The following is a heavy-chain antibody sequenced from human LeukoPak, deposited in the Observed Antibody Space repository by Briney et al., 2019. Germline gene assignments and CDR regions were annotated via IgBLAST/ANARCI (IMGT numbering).Heavy chain of an antibody. CDR1: GFTFSSYG. D-gene: IGHD3-10*01. CDR3: ARDQRGDVLPPSWGVDY. CDR2: IWYDGSNK. V-gene: IGHV3-33*01. J-gene: IGHJ4*02. Sequence: GGSLRLSCAASGFTFSSYGMHWVRRAPGKGLEWVAVIWYDGSNKYYADSVKGRFTISRDNSKNTLYLQMNSLRAEDTAVYYCARDQRGDVLPPSWGVDYWGQGTLVTVSS.